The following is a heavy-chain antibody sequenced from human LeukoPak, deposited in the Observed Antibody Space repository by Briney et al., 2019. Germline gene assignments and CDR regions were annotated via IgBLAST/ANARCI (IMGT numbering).Heavy chain of an antibody. CDR1: GGSLSSYY. V-gene: IGHV4-4*07. J-gene: IGHJ4*02. Sequence: SETLSLTCTVSGGSLSSYYWSWIRQPAGKGLEWIGRIYTSGSTNYNPSLKSRVTISVDTSKNQFSLKLSSVTAADTAVYYCARGVVEQWLVYTPPYYFDYWGQGTLVTVSS. D-gene: IGHD6-19*01. CDR3: ARGVVEQWLVYTPPYYFDY. CDR2: IYTSGST.